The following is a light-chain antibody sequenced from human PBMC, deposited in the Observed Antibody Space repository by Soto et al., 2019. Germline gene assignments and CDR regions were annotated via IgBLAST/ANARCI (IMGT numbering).Light chain of an antibody. J-gene: IGLJ1*01. Sequence: QSVLTQPASVSGSPGQTITISCTGTSSDVGAYNYVSWYQQHPGKAPKLMIYEVSNRPSGVSDRFSGSKSGNTASLTISGLQAADEADYYCSSKRTTASLVFGTGTKVT. V-gene: IGLV2-14*01. CDR2: EVS. CDR1: SSDVGAYNY. CDR3: SSKRTTASLV.